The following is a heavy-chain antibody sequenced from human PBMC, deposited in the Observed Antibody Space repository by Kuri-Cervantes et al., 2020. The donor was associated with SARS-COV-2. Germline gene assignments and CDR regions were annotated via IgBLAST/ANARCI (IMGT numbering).Heavy chain of an antibody. V-gene: IGHV1-46*01. J-gene: IGHJ6*02. Sequence: ASVKVSCKASGYILSNYGISWVRQAPGQGLEWMGIINPSGGSTSYAQKFQGRVTMTRDTSTSTVYMELSSLRSEDTAVHYCARWGAAADNYYYYGMDVWGQGTTVTVSS. CDR3: ARWGAAADNYYYYGMDV. CDR1: GYILSNYG. D-gene: IGHD6-13*01. CDR2: INPSGGST.